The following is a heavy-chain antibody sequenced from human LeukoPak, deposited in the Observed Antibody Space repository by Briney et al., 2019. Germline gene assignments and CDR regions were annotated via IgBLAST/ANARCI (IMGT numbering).Heavy chain of an antibody. Sequence: GGSLRLSCAASGFTFSSYDVHWVRQATGRGLEWVSAMGTAGDTYYAGSVKGRFTISREDAKNSFYLQMNSLRAGDTAVYYCAALAGSIYWGQGTVVTVSS. D-gene: IGHD3-10*01. CDR1: GFTFSSYD. J-gene: IGHJ4*02. V-gene: IGHV3-13*01. CDR2: MGTAGDT. CDR3: AALAGSIY.